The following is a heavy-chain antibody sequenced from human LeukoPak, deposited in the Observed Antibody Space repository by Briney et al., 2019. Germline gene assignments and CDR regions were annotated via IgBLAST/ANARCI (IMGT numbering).Heavy chain of an antibody. CDR2: IIPIFGTV. CDR1: GVTFSMYS. J-gene: IGHJ6*03. Sequence: SVKGSCTASGVTFSMYSISWVRQAPGQGLEWMGRIIPIFGTVIYAQKFQCRVTITTDESTSTAYMELSSLRSEDTAVYYCARDPADTSYSYGYMDVWGKGTTVTVSS. V-gene: IGHV1-69*05. D-gene: IGHD2-2*01. CDR3: ARDPADTSYSYGYMDV.